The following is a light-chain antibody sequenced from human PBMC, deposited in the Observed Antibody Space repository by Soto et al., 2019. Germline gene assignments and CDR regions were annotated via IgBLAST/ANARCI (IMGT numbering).Light chain of an antibody. Sequence: QSVLTQPASVSGSPGQSITISCTGTSSDVGGYNYVSWYQQHPGKAPKFIIYEVSNRPSGVSNRFSGSKSGNTASLTISGLQAEDEAEYYCSSYTSSGGYVFGTGTKLTVL. CDR1: SSDVGGYNY. V-gene: IGLV2-14*01. J-gene: IGLJ1*01. CDR2: EVS. CDR3: SSYTSSGGYV.